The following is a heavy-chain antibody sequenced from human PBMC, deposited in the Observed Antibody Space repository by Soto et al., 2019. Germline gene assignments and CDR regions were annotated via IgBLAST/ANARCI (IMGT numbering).Heavy chain of an antibody. J-gene: IGHJ4*02. CDR3: AAGGRTTFNEFDY. V-gene: IGHV1-69*01. CDR2: VIGSVSTT. D-gene: IGHD1-1*01. CDR1: GGTFSSYP. Sequence: QVQLVQSGAEVKKPGSSVKVSCKASGGTFSSYPITWVRQAPGQGLEWMGGVIGSVSTTKYAQRFQGRVTITADESANSAFMELRSLRSEDTAIYYCAAGGRTTFNEFDYWGQGTLVTVSS.